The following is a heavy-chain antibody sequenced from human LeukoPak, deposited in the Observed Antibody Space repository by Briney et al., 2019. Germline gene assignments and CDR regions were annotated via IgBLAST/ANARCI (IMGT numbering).Heavy chain of an antibody. CDR2: ISYDGSNK. J-gene: IGHJ4*02. CDR3: AKVSPMIVVVNYFDY. CDR1: GFTFSSYA. D-gene: IGHD3-22*01. V-gene: IGHV3-30-3*01. Sequence: GGSLRLSCAASGFTFSSYAMHWVRQAPGKGLEWVAVISYDGSNKYYADSVKGRFTISRDNSKNTLYLQMNSLRAEDTAVYYCAKVSPMIVVVNYFDYWGQGTLVTVSS.